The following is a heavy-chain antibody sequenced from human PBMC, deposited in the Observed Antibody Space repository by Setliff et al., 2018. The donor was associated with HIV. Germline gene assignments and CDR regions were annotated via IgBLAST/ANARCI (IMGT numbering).Heavy chain of an antibody. Sequence: PSELLSLTCTVSGGSVSISISYWGWIRQPPGKGLVWIGSIYYSGSTYYNPSLKSRVTISVDTSKNQFSLKLSSVTAADTAVYYCARPYSYSSGWYFPWRDYYYMDVWGKGTTVTVSS. J-gene: IGHJ6*03. CDR2: IYYSGST. CDR1: GGSVSISISY. V-gene: IGHV4-39*01. CDR3: ARPYSYSSGWYFPWRDYYYMDV. D-gene: IGHD6-19*01.